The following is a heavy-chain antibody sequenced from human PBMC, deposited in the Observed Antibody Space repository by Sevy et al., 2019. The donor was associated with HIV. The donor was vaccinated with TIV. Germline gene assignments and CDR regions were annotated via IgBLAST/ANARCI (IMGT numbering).Heavy chain of an antibody. CDR2: ITAPGGRA. CDR1: GFCINNYA. CDR3: AKAQGEWGTPFALDV. D-gene: IGHD3-16*01. J-gene: IGHJ6*02. Sequence: GGSLRLSCAASGFCINNYAMTWVRQAPGKGLESVSNITAPGGRAYLADSVKGRFTISSDTSVNKVFLQMDSLRVEDTAIYYCAKAQGEWGTPFALDVWGQGTTVTVSS. V-gene: IGHV3-23*01.